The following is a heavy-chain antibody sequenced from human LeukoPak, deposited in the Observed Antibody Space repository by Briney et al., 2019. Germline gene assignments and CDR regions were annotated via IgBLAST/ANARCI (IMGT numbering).Heavy chain of an antibody. CDR3: ARGQAVVRGVYYYYMDV. Sequence: PGRSLRLSCAASGFTVTSNYMSWVRKAPGKGLEWVSVIYSGGSTYYADSVKGRFTISRDNSKNTLYLQMNSLRAEDTAVYYCARGQAVVRGVYYYYMDVWGKGTTVTVSS. J-gene: IGHJ6*03. CDR2: IYSGGST. V-gene: IGHV3-53*01. D-gene: IGHD3-10*01. CDR1: GFTVTSNY.